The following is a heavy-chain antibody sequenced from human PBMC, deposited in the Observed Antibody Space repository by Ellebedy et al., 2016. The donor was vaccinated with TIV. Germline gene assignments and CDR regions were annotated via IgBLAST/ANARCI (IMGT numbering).Heavy chain of an antibody. CDR2: ISGSGDST. V-gene: IGHV3-23*01. D-gene: IGHD3-22*01. CDR1: GFSFSSYA. J-gene: IGHJ4*02. Sequence: PGGSLRLSCAASGFSFSSYAMSWVRQAPGKGLEWVSDISGSGDSTSYADSVKGRFTISRDNSKNTLYLQMSGLGAEDTAVYYCARDPPILIMLVVADYWGQGTLVTVSS. CDR3: ARDPPILIMLVVADY.